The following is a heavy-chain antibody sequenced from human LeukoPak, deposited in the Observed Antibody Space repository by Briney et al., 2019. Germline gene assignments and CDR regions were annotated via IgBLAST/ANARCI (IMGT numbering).Heavy chain of an antibody. V-gene: IGHV1-18*01. CDR1: GYTFTSYS. CDR2: MSAYNGNT. D-gene: IGHD2-15*01. Sequence: ASVKVSCKASGYTFTSYSISWVRQAPGQGPEWMGWMSAYNGNTIYAQKVKGRVTMTTDTSTSTAHMELRSLKSDDTAVYYCARASYCSDGSCYSDYWGQGTLVTVSS. J-gene: IGHJ4*02. CDR3: ARASYCSDGSCYSDY.